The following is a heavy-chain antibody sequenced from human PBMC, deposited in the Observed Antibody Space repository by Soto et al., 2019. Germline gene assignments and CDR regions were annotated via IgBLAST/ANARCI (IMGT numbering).Heavy chain of an antibody. CDR1: GYSFTSYW. CDR3: AGNIVVVPAAIRNYYYGMDV. J-gene: IGHJ6*02. D-gene: IGHD2-2*02. CDR2: IDPSDSYT. V-gene: IGHV5-10-1*01. Sequence: GESLKISCKGSGYSFTSYWISWVRQMPGKGPEWMGRIDPSDSYTNYSPSFQGHVTISADKSISTAYLQWSSLKASDTAMYYCAGNIVVVPAAIRNYYYGMDVWGQGTTVTVSS.